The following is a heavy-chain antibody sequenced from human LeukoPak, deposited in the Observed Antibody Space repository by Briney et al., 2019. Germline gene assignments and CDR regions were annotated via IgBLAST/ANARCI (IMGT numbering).Heavy chain of an antibody. J-gene: IGHJ6*03. CDR2: IYYTGST. V-gene: IGHV4-39*07. CDR1: GDSISSSLYY. CDR3: ARLRRGYSNYYYYMDV. D-gene: IGHD4-11*01. Sequence: SETLSLTCTVSGDSISSSLYYWAWIRQPPGKGLEWIGSIYYTGSTYYNPSLKSRVTISVDTSKNQFSLKLSSVTAADTAVYYCARLRRGYSNYYYYMDVWGKGTTVTVSS.